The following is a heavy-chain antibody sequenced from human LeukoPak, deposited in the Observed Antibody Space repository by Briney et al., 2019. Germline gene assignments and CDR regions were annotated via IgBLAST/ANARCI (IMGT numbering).Heavy chain of an antibody. J-gene: IGHJ6*02. V-gene: IGHV3-21*01. Sequence: GGSLRLSCAASGFTFSSYSMDWVRQAPGKGLEWVSSTSSSSSYIYYADSVKGRFTISRDNAKNSLYLQMNSLRAEDTAVYYCARSTDYGDPGYYYYGMDVWGQGTTVTVSS. CDR3: ARSTDYGDPGYYYYGMDV. D-gene: IGHD4-17*01. CDR2: TSSSSSYI. CDR1: GFTFSSYS.